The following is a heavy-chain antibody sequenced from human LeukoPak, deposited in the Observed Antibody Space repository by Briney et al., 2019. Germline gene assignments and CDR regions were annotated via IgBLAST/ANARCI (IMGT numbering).Heavy chain of an antibody. CDR3: ARDGFRIAFDY. V-gene: IGHV3-48*03. CDR2: ISSSGSTI. J-gene: IGHJ4*02. D-gene: IGHD2-15*01. CDR1: GFTFSSYE. Sequence: GGSLRLSCAASGFTFSSYEMNWVRQAPGKGLEWVSYISSSGSTIYYADSVKGRFTISRDNAKNSLYLQMNSLRAEDTAVYYCARDGFRIAFDYWGQGTLVTVSS.